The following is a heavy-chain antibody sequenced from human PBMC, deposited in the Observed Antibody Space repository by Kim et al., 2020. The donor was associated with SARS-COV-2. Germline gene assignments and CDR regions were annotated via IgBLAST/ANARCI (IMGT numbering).Heavy chain of an antibody. CDR2: IWYDGSNQ. V-gene: IGHV3-33*01. CDR1: GFTFNSFA. J-gene: IGHJ4*02. Sequence: GGSLRLSCAASGFTFNSFAMHWVRQAPGKGLEWVAVIWYDGSNQYYADSVKGRFTISRDNSKNTLYLQMNSLRAEDTAIYYCARSLYSNYVDYWGQGTLVTVSS. CDR3: ARSLYSNYVDY. D-gene: IGHD4-4*01.